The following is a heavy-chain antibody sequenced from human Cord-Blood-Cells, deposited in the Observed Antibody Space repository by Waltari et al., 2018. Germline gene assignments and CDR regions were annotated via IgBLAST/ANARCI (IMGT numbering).Heavy chain of an antibody. CDR3: AREGYSSSSDAFDI. V-gene: IGHV1-8*03. J-gene: IGHJ3*02. D-gene: IGHD6-6*01. Sequence: QVQLVQSGAEVKKPGASVKVSCKASGYTFTRFDINWVRQDTGQGLEWMGWMNPNSSNTGYAQKFQGRVTITRNTSISTAYMELSSLRSEDTAVYYWAREGYSSSSDAFDIWGQGTMVTVSS. CDR1: GYTFTRFD. CDR2: MNPNSSNT.